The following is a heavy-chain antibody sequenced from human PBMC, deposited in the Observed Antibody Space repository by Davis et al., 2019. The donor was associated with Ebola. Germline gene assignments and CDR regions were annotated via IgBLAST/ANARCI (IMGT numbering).Heavy chain of an antibody. Sequence: PGGSLRLSCKGSGYSFTSYWIGWVRQMPGKGLEWMGIIYPGDSDTRYSPSFQGQVTISADKSISTAYLQWSSLKASDTAMYYCARRDSSSWGDAFDIWGQGTMVTVSS. D-gene: IGHD6-13*01. J-gene: IGHJ3*02. CDR2: IYPGDSDT. CDR1: GYSFTSYW. CDR3: ARRDSSSWGDAFDI. V-gene: IGHV5-51*01.